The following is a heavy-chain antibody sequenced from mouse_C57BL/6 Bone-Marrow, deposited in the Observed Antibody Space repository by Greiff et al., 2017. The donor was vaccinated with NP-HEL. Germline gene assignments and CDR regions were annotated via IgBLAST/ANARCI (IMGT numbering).Heavy chain of an antibody. CDR3: TRDLNYYGSSYDGLGAY. Sequence: EVQVVESGEGLVKPGGSLKLSCAASGFTFSSYAMSWVRQTPEKRLEWVAYISSGGDYIFYADTVKGRFTISRDNARNTLYLQMSSLKSEDTAMYYCTRDLNYYGSSYDGLGAYWGQGTLVTVSA. D-gene: IGHD1-1*01. CDR2: ISSGGDYI. CDR1: GFTFSSYA. V-gene: IGHV5-9-1*02. J-gene: IGHJ3*01.